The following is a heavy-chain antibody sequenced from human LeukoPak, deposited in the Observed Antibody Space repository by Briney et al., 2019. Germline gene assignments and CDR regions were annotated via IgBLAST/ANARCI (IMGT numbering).Heavy chain of an antibody. D-gene: IGHD1-26*01. V-gene: IGHV3-7*01. CDR2: IKQDGSEK. Sequence: GGSLRLSCAASGFTSSSYWMSWVRQAPGKGLEWVANIKQDGSEKYYVDSVKGRFTISRDNAKNSLYLQMNSLRAEDTAVYYCARRRDSGSLQHFDYWGQGTLVTVSS. CDR1: GFTSSSYW. J-gene: IGHJ4*02. CDR3: ARRRDSGSLQHFDY.